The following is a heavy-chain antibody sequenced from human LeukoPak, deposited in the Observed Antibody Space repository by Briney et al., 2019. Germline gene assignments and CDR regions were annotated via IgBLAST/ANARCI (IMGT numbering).Heavy chain of an antibody. V-gene: IGHV1-69*01. CDR2: IIPIFGAA. D-gene: IGHD3-10*01. CDR3: ARAPVWFGEFPGCFDY. J-gene: IGHJ4*02. Sequence: SVKVSCKASGGTFSSYAISWVRQAPGQGLEWMGGIIPIFGAANYAQKFQGRVTITADESTSTAYMELSSLRSEDTAVYYCARAPVWFGEFPGCFDYWGQGTLVTVSS. CDR1: GGTFSSYA.